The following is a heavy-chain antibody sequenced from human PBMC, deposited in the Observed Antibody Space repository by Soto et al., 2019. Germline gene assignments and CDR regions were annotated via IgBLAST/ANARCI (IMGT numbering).Heavy chain of an antibody. D-gene: IGHD2-21*01. V-gene: IGHV4-59*06. Sequence: PSETLSLTCTVSGGSISSYYWSWIRQVPGKGLEWIGHIYVTGAVDYNPSLRDRITISQDTSERQFSLNLRLVTAADTAVYYCARLRIATNNYKWFDPWGQGTLVTV. CDR3: ARLRIATNNYKWFDP. CDR1: GGSISSYY. J-gene: IGHJ5*02. CDR2: IYVTGAV.